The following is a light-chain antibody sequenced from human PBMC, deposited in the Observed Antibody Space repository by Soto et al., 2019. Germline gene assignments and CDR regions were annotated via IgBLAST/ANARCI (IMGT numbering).Light chain of an antibody. J-gene: IGKJ5*01. CDR3: QQYNSYIT. CDR1: QSISSW. V-gene: IGKV1-5*01. CDR2: DAS. Sequence: DIQMTQSPSTLSASVGDRVTITCRASQSISSWVAWYQQKPGKAPKLLIYDASSLESGVPSRFSGSGSGTEFTLTISSLQPDDFATYYCQQYNSYITFGQGTRLEIK.